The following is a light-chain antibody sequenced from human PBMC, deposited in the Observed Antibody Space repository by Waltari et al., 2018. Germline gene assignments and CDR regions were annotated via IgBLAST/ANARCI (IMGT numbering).Light chain of an antibody. J-gene: IGLJ3*02. CDR3: QAWDSGSFWV. Sequence: SYDLTQPPSVSVSPGQTASITCSGDTLEDMYVCWYQQKPGHSPVLVIYQDNKRPSGVPERFAGANSGNTATLTISGTQAFDEAVYYCQAWDSGSFWVFGGGTRLTVL. CDR1: TLEDMY. CDR2: QDN. V-gene: IGLV3-1*01.